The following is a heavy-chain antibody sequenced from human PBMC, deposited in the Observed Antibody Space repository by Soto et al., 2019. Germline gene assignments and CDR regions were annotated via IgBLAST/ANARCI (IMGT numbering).Heavy chain of an antibody. D-gene: IGHD2-15*01. V-gene: IGHV3-23*01. Sequence: EVQLLESGGGLVQPGGSLRLACAASGFSFSNYEMTWARQAPGKGLEWVAFINPSSGTTHYADSVKGRFTISRDNSKDTPYLQLSSLRVEDTAVYYCVKGGWLDVWGQGTTVTVSS. CDR3: VKGGWLDV. CDR1: GFSFSNYE. CDR2: INPSSGTT. J-gene: IGHJ6*02.